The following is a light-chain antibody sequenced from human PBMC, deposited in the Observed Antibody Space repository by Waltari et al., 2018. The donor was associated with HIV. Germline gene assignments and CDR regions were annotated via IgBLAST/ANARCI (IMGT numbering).Light chain of an antibody. CDR3: QQYYLTPLT. Sequence: DIVMTQSPASLAVSLGERAPINCKSSQSVLSSSKNKNCLAWYQQKPGQPPKLLIYWTSTRESGVPDRFSGSGSGTDFTLTISSLQAEDVAVYYCQQYYLTPLTFGGGTKVVIK. J-gene: IGKJ4*01. V-gene: IGKV4-1*01. CDR2: WTS. CDR1: QSVLSSSKNKNC.